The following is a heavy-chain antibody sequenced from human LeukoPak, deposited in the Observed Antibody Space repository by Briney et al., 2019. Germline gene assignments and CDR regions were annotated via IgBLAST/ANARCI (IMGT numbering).Heavy chain of an antibody. CDR1: GYTLTELS. V-gene: IGHV1-24*01. D-gene: IGHD4-23*01. CDR3: ATGVEGAGNSED. Sequence: ASVKVSCKVSGYTLTELSMHWVRQARGKGLEWMGGFDPEDGETIYAQKFQGRVTMTEDTSTDTAYMELSSLRSEDTAVYYCATGVEGAGNSEDWGQGTLVTVSS. CDR2: FDPEDGET. J-gene: IGHJ4*02.